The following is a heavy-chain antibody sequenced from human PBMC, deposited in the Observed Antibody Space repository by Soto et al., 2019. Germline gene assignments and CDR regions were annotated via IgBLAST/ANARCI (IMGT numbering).Heavy chain of an antibody. J-gene: IGHJ6*03. V-gene: IGHV4-59*08. CDR2: IYYSGST. CDR1: GGSFSSYY. Sequence: QVQLQESGPGLVRPSETLSLTCTVSGGSFSSYYWTWIRQSPGKGLEWIGYIYYSGSTDYNPSLRGRIAISIDTSKNQFSLRLSSMTAADTAVYYCAGRDCSGTNCYYLDYYYMDVWGKGTTVTVSS. CDR3: AGRDCSGTNCYYLDYYYMDV. D-gene: IGHD2-2*01.